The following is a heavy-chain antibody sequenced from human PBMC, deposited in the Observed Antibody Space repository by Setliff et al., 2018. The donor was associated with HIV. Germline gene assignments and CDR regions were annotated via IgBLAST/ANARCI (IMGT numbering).Heavy chain of an antibody. CDR3: ARGDYHDSTGYEGLDS. CDR1: SGSFSGYF. J-gene: IGHJ4*02. D-gene: IGHD3-22*01. V-gene: IGHV4-34*01. CDR2: IIHSGST. Sequence: SEPLSLTCAVYSGSFSGYFWSGIRQPPGKGLEWIGEIIHSGSTNYNPSLKSRITISVDTSKNQFSLKLSSVTAADTAVYYCARGDYHDSTGYEGLDSWGQGTLVTVSS.